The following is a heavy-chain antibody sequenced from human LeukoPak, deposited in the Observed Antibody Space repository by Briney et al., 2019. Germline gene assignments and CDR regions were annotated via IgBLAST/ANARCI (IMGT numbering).Heavy chain of an antibody. CDR1: GFTFSSYA. Sequence: GGSLRLSCAASGFTFSSYAMSWVRQASGKGLEWVGRIRTKANSYATAYAASVKGRFTISRDDSKNTAYLQMNGLKTEDTAVYYCSSLELPWGQGTLVTVSS. V-gene: IGHV3-73*01. CDR2: IRTKANSYAT. J-gene: IGHJ5*02. CDR3: SSLELP.